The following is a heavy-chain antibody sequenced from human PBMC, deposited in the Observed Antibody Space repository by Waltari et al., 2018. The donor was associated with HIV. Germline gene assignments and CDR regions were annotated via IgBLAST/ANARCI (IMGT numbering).Heavy chain of an antibody. D-gene: IGHD2-2*01. CDR2: INHSGRS. V-gene: IGHV4-34*01. CDR1: GGYFSDYY. CDR3: ARRGFRFCSSTTCLDY. Sequence: QVQLQQWGAGLLKPSETLSLTFAVYGGYFSDYYWTWIRQPPGKGREWIGEINHSGRSNYSPPLKGRVTISVDTSKNQFSLRLSSVTAADTAVYYCARRGFRFCSSTTCLDYWGQGTLVTVSS. J-gene: IGHJ4*02.